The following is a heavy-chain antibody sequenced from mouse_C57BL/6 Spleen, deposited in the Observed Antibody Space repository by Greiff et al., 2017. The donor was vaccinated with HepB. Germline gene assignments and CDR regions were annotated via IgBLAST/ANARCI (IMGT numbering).Heavy chain of an antibody. CDR3: TTPYDGSSLPYAMDY. V-gene: IGHV14-1*01. Sequence: EVQLQQSGAELVRPGASVKLSCTASGFNIKDYYMHWVKQRPEQGLEWIGRIDPEDGDTEYAPKFQGKATMTADTSSNTAYLQLSSLPSEDTAVYDCTTPYDGSSLPYAMDYWGQGTSVTVSS. D-gene: IGHD1-1*01. CDR2: IDPEDGDT. J-gene: IGHJ4*01. CDR1: GFNIKDYY.